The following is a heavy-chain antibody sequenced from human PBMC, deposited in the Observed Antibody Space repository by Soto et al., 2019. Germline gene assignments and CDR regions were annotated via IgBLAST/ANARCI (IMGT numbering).Heavy chain of an antibody. CDR1: GGTFSSYA. D-gene: IGHD4-17*01. Sequence: ASVKVSCKASGGTFSSYAISWVRQAPGQGLEWMGGIIPIFGTANYAQKFQGRVTITADESTSTAYMELSSLRSEDTAVYYCARSMTTVTTSSWFDPWGQGTLVTVSS. J-gene: IGHJ5*02. CDR3: ARSMTTVTTSSWFDP. CDR2: IIPIFGTA. V-gene: IGHV1-69*13.